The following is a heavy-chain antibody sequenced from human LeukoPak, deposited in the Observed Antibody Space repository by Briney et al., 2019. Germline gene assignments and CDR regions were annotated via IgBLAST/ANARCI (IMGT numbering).Heavy chain of an antibody. CDR2: IIPIFGTA. J-gene: IGHJ5*02. CDR1: GYTFTSYG. D-gene: IGHD3-22*01. Sequence: ASVKVSCKASGYTFTSYGISWVRQAPGQGLEWMGGIIPIFGTANYAQKFQGRVTITADESTSTAYMELSSLRSGDTAVYYCHYYDSSGYYERSGWFDPWGQGTLVTVSS. V-gene: IGHV1-69*13. CDR3: HYYDSSGYYERSGWFDP.